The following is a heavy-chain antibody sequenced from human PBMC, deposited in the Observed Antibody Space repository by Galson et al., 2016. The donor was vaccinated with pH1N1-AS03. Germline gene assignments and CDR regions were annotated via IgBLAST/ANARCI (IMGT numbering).Heavy chain of an antibody. J-gene: IGHJ5*02. CDR3: ARRSGSPHWFDP. CDR2: VGGVDGSL. Sequence: SLRLSCAASGFTFSIYAMHWVRQAPGKGLEWVSGVGGVDGSLWYAESVKGRFTVSRDNSKGTLDLQMNSLRADDTAVYCCARRSGSPHWFDPWGQGTLVTVSS. V-gene: IGHV3-23*01. D-gene: IGHD3-3*01. CDR1: GFTFSIYA.